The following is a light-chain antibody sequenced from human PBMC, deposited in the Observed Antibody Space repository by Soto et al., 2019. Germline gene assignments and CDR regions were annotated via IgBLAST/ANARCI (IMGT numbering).Light chain of an antibody. CDR2: WAS. CDR3: QXXXSTPWT. J-gene: IGKJ1*01. V-gene: IGKV4-1*01. CDR1: QSVLYSSNNKNY. Sequence: DIVMTQSPDSLAVSLGERATINCKSSQSVLYSSNNKNYLAWYQQKPGQPPKLLIYWASTRESGVPDRFSGSGSGTDFTLTISSLQAEDVAVYXXQXXXSTPWTXXQGTKVEIK.